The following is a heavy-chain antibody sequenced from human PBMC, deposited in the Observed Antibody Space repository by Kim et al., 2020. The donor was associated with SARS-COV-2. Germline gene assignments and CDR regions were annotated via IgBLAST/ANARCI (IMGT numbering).Heavy chain of an antibody. V-gene: IGHV3-74*01. D-gene: IGHD3-10*01. Sequence: KGRFTISRDSAKNTLYLQMNSLRAEDTAVYYCARVRPHMVRGASNWFDPWGQGTLVTVSS. J-gene: IGHJ5*02. CDR3: ARVRPHMVRGASNWFDP.